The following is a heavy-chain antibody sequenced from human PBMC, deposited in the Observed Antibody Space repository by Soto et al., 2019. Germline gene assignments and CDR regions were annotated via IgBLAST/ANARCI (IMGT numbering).Heavy chain of an antibody. D-gene: IGHD3-22*01. CDR3: ARLDRSTSKIGV. CDR1: GDSVSSGASH. V-gene: IGHV4-61*08. J-gene: IGHJ6*02. CDR2: IHHNATA. Sequence: QVQLQESGPGLLKPSETLSLTCTLSGDSVSSGASHCTWIRQSPGKGLEWIGYIHHNATADYNPSLKSRVSISVDTSKNQFSLKLTSATTADTAVYYCARLDRSTSKIGVWGQGTTVTVSS.